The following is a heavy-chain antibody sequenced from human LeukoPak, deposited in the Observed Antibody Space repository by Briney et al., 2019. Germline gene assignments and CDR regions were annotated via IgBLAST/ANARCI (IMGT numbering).Heavy chain of an antibody. CDR3: ARVRPYYSDSSGLSSTYYFDY. CDR2: IYTSGST. V-gene: IGHV4-61*02. CDR1: GGSISSGSYY. J-gene: IGHJ4*02. D-gene: IGHD3-22*01. Sequence: PSETLSPTCTVSGGSISSGSYYWSWIRQPAGKGLEWIGRIYTSGSTTYNPSLKSRVTISADTSKNQFSLKLSSVTAADTAVYYCARVRPYYSDSSGLSSTYYFDYWGQGTLVTVSS.